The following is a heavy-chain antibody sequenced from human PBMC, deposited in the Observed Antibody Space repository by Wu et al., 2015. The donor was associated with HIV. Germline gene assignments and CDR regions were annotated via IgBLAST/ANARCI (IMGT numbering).Heavy chain of an antibody. CDR3: ARSGDNCSSTSCSSFDY. CDR2: TNPSGGST. Sequence: QVQLVQSGAEVKKPGASVKVSCKASGYTFTSYYMHWVRQAPGQGLEWMGITNPSGGSTSYAQKFQGRVTMTRDTSTSTVYMELSSLRSEDTAVYYCARSGDNCSSTSCSSFDYWGQGTLVTVSS. V-gene: IGHV1-46*03. CDR1: GYTFTSYY. D-gene: IGHD2-2*01. J-gene: IGHJ4*02.